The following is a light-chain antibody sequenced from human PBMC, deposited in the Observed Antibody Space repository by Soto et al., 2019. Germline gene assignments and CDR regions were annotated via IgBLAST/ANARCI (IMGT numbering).Light chain of an antibody. V-gene: IGKV1-17*01. Sequence: DIQITHSPSSLSASVVDGVTITFLASQGISSYLNWYQQKPGKAPKLLIYAAASLQSGVPSRFSGSGSGTEFTLTISSLQPEDFATYYCQNYNSYSEEFGQGTKVDIK. CDR1: QGISSY. CDR2: AAA. CDR3: QNYNSYSEE. J-gene: IGKJ1*01.